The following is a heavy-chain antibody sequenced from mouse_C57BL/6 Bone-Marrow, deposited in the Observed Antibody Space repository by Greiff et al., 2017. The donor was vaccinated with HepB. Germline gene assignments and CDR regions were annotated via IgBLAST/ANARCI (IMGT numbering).Heavy chain of an antibody. D-gene: IGHD1-1*01. CDR2: INPNNGGT. Sequence: EVQLQQSGPELVKPGASVKISCKASGYTFTDYYMNWVKQSHGKSLEWIGDINPNNGGTSYNQKFKGKATLTVDKSSSTAYMELRSLTSEDSAVYYCARLGLYYDASSHGYWGQGTTLTVSS. CDR1: GYTFTDYY. CDR3: ARLGLYYDASSHGY. V-gene: IGHV1-26*01. J-gene: IGHJ2*01.